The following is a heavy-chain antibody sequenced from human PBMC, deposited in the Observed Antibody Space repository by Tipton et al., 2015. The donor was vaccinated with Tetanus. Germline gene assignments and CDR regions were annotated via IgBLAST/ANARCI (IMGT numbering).Heavy chain of an antibody. V-gene: IGHV5-51*01. Sequence: QLVQSGAELKKPGESLKISCKGSGYRFTSQWIGWVRQMPGEGLEWMGIIYPGDSDTRISPSFDGQVTMSADKSISTACLNWSSLKASDTAMYYCARRSRDGHTWDNFDIWGQGTMVKVSS. J-gene: IGHJ3*02. CDR2: IYPGDSDT. CDR3: ARRSRDGHTWDNFDI. CDR1: GYRFTSQW. D-gene: IGHD5-24*01.